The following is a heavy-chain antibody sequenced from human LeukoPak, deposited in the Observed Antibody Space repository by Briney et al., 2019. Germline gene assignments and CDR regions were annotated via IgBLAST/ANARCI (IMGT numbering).Heavy chain of an antibody. CDR2: ITKSGST. V-gene: IGHV4-39*01. CDR3: ATTTHSGSHDY. CDR1: GGSIGSSGYY. J-gene: IGHJ4*02. D-gene: IGHD1-26*01. Sequence: SETLSLTCTVSGGSIGSSGYYWGWIRQPPGKGLEWIGSITKSGSTYYNPSLTSRVTISVDTSRKQFSLRLSSVTAADTAVFYCATTTHSGSHDYWGQGILVTVSA.